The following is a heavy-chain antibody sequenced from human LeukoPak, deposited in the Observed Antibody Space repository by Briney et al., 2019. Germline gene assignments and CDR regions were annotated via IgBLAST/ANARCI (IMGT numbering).Heavy chain of an antibody. Sequence: SETLSLTCTVSGGSISTSGYYWGWIRQPPGKGLEWIGSIYYSGSTYSDPSLESRVTISVDTSKNQFSLKLSSVTAADTAVYYWGGPPSKYSPPRGFAPGGQGTLVTVSS. D-gene: IGHD5-12*01. V-gene: IGHV4-39*01. J-gene: IGHJ5*02. CDR2: IYYSGST. CDR1: GGSISTSGYY. CDR3: GGPPSKYSPPRGFAP.